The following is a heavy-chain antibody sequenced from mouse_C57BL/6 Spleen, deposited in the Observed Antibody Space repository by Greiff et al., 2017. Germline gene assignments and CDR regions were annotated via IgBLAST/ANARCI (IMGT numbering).Heavy chain of an antibody. CDR3: AREGYYYGSSYWFAY. Sequence: EVKLVESGGGLVKPGGSLKLSCAASGFTFSDYGMHWVRQAPEKGLGWVAYISSGSSTIYYADPVKGRFTISRANAKNTLFLQMTRLRSEDTAMYYCAREGYYYGSSYWFAYWGQGTLVTVSA. V-gene: IGHV5-17*01. J-gene: IGHJ3*01. CDR1: GFTFSDYG. D-gene: IGHD1-1*01. CDR2: ISSGSSTI.